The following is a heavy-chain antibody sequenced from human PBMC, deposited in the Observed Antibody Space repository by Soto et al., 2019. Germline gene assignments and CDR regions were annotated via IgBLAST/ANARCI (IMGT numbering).Heavy chain of an antibody. CDR2: FDPEDGET. D-gene: IGHD3-16*01. CDR1: RFTNSELS. J-gene: IGHJ4*02. V-gene: IGHV1-24*01. CDR3: ATKHLSAGGGFLLGLSDF. Sequence: ASVKVCCKDPRFTNSELSMQWLRQAPGKGLEWMGGFDPEDGETIYAQKFQGRVTMTEDTSTDTAYMELSSLRSEDTAVYYFATKHLSAGGGFLLGLSDFWGQGTLVTVSS.